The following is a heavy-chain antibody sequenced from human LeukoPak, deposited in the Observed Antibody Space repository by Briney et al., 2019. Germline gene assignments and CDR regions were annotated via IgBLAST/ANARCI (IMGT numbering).Heavy chain of an antibody. CDR2: INPNSGGT. J-gene: IGHJ3*02. D-gene: IGHD2/OR15-2a*01. CDR1: GYTFTGYY. V-gene: IGHV1-2*06. CDR3: AREDLNTILGAFDI. Sequence: GASVKVSCKASGYTFTGYYMHWVRQAPGQGLEWMGRINPNSGGTNYAQKFQGRVTMTRDTSISTAYMELSTLRSDDTAVHYCAREDLNTILGAFDIWGQGTMVTVSS.